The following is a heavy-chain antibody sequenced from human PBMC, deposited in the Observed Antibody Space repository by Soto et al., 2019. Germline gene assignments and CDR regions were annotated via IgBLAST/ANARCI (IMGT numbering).Heavy chain of an antibody. D-gene: IGHD3-3*01. V-gene: IGHV4-59*01. Sequence: QVQLQESGPGLVKPSETLSLTCTVSGDSISSSYWNWIRQAPGKGLEWIGYTDDTGSTNYNPSLKSRVPISVDMSKNQYSLELSSVTAADTAVYYCARGVLEWLLRDSYYYYMDVWGKGTTVTVSS. CDR3: ARGVLEWLLRDSYYYYMDV. J-gene: IGHJ6*03. CDR2: TDDTGST. CDR1: GDSISSSY.